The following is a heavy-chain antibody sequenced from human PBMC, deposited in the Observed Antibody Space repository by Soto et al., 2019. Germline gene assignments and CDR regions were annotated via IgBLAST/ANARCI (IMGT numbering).Heavy chain of an antibody. Sequence: QVQLQQWGAGLLKPSETLSLTCAVYGGSFSGYYWSWIRQPPGKGLEWIGEIKHRGSTTYNPSLRSRVTIAVVTSQNQFSLKLSSMTAAATAVYYCARRNSASSLYEEESFDFWGQGTMVSGSS. V-gene: IGHV4-34*01. J-gene: IGHJ3*01. CDR1: GGSFSGYY. D-gene: IGHD6-13*01. CDR2: IKHRGST. CDR3: ARRNSASSLYEEESFDF.